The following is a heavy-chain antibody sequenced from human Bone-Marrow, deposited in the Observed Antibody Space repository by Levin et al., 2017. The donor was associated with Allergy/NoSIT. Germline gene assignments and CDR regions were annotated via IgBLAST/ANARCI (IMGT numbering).Heavy chain of an antibody. CDR3: AKEDRGSSSSRFDL. CDR1: GFTFSSYA. Sequence: GESLKISCAASGFTFSSYAMSWVRQAPGKGLEWVSAISGSGDNTYYADSVKGRFTISRDNSKNTLYLQMNSLRAEDTAVYYCAKEDRGSSSSRFDLWGRGTLVTVSS. CDR2: ISGSGDNT. J-gene: IGHJ2*01. D-gene: IGHD6-6*01. V-gene: IGHV3-23*01.